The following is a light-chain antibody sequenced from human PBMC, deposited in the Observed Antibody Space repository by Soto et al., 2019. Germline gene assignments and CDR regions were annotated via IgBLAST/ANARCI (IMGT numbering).Light chain of an antibody. J-gene: IGKJ5*01. CDR2: GAS. Sequence: EIVLTQSPATLSLSPGERATLSCRASQSVAYTYLAWFQQKPGQAPRLLIYGASNRATGIPDRFSGSGSGTDFTLTISRLEPEDFAVYYCQQRSDWPPITFGQGTRLEIK. V-gene: IGKV3D-20*02. CDR1: QSVAYTY. CDR3: QQRSDWPPIT.